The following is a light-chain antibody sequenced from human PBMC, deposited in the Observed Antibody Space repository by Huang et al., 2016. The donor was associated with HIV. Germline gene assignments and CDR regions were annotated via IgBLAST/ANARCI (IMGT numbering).Light chain of an antibody. CDR1: QTVNSN. J-gene: IGKJ1*01. V-gene: IGKV3-15*01. CDR2: GAS. Sequence: EIVMTQSPATLSVSPGERATLSCRASQTVNSNLAWYQHKPGQAPRLLIYGASTRATGVPARFRVSGSGTKFTLTISSLQSEDFAVYYCQQYNNWLAFGQGTKVEIK. CDR3: QQYNNWLA.